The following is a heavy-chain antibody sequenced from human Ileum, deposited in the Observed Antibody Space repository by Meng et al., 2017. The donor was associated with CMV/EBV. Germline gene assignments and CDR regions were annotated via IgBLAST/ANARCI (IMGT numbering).Heavy chain of an antibody. CDR2: ISYDGSQQ. D-gene: IGHD2-8*02. Sequence: GESLRISCAASGFTFKNFGMHWVRQAPGKGPEWVALISYDGSQQYYADSVDGRFIISRDNAKSTVFLEMNNLKSEDTAVYYCVRDYSTGRNWLDPWGQGTQVTVSS. J-gene: IGHJ5*02. CDR3: VRDYSTGRNWLDP. CDR1: GFTFKNFG. V-gene: IGHV3-30*19.